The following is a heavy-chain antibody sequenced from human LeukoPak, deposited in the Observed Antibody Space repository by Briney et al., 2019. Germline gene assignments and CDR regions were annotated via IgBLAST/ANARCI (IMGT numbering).Heavy chain of an antibody. CDR3: ARGYSYGPYYYYYYMDV. V-gene: IGHV4-59*01. CDR2: IYYSGST. Sequence: SETLSLTCTVSGGSISSYYWSWIRQPPGKGLEWIGYIYYSGSTNYNPSLKSRVTISVDTSKKQLSLKLSSVTAAVTAVYYCARGYSYGPYYYYYYMDVWGKGTTVTVSS. J-gene: IGHJ6*03. D-gene: IGHD5-18*01. CDR1: GGSISSYY.